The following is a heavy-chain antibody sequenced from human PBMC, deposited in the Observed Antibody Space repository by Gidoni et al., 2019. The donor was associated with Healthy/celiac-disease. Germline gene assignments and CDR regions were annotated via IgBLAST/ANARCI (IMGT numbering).Heavy chain of an antibody. D-gene: IGHD6-19*01. Sequence: QVQLQESGPGLVKPSQTLSLTCTVPGGSISSGSYSWSWIRPPAGKGLEGIGRIYAGGSTNYNPSLKSRVTISVDTSKNQFSLKLSSVTAADTAVYYCARDRGGIAVAGTVVWFDPWGQGTLVTVSS. V-gene: IGHV4-61*02. CDR2: IYAGGST. J-gene: IGHJ5*02. CDR3: ARDRGGIAVAGTVVWFDP. CDR1: GGSISSGSYS.